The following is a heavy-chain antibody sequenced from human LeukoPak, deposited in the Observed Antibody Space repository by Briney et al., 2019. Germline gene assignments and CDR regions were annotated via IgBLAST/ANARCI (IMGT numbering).Heavy chain of an antibody. Sequence: SETLSLTCTISGGSISSGDYYWTWIRQHPGKGLEWIGYISYSGNTYYHSSLESRVSMAIDTSENQFSLRLNSVTAADTAVYYCARRLADRYSYFDYWGRGILVTVSS. J-gene: IGHJ4*02. V-gene: IGHV4-31*03. CDR1: GGSISSGDYY. CDR2: ISYSGNT. D-gene: IGHD3-9*01. CDR3: ARRLADRYSYFDY.